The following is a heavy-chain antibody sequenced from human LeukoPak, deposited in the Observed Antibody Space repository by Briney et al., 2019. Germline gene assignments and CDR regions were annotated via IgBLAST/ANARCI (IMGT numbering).Heavy chain of an antibody. V-gene: IGHV1-18*01. CDR2: ISAYNGNT. Sequence: ASVKVSCKASGYTFTSYGISWVRQAPGQGLEWMGWISAYNGNTNYAQKLQGRVTMTTDTSTSTAYMELSSLRSEDTAVYYCARAARDSSSWYPRGPFDYWGQGTLVTVSS. J-gene: IGHJ4*02. D-gene: IGHD6-13*01. CDR3: ARAARDSSSWYPRGPFDY. CDR1: GYTFTSYG.